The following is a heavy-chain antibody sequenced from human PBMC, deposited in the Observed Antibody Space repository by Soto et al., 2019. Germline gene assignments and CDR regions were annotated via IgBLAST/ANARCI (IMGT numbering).Heavy chain of an antibody. CDR3: ATLMVYALASNP. V-gene: IGHV3-23*01. CDR1: GFTFSSYA. D-gene: IGHD2-8*01. CDR2: ISGSGGST. J-gene: IGHJ5*02. Sequence: PGGSLRLSCAASGFTFSSYAMSWVRQAPGKGLEWVSAISGSGGSTYYADSVKGRFTISRDNSKNTLYLQMNSLRAEDTAVYYCATLMVYALASNPWGQGTLVTVSS.